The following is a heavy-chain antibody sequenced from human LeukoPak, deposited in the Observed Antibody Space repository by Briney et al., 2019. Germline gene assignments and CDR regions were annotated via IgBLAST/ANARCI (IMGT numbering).Heavy chain of an antibody. D-gene: IGHD1-26*01. CDR2: IYTSGST. V-gene: IGHV4-61*02. J-gene: IGHJ6*03. Sequence: SETLSLTCTVSGGSISSGSYYWSWIRQPAGKGLEWIGRIYTSGSTNYNPSLKSRVTISVDTSKNQFSLKLSSVTAADTAVYYCARDPGLSGSYFYYYYYMDVWGKGTTVTVSS. CDR3: ARDPGLSGSYFYYYYYMDV. CDR1: GGSISSGSYY.